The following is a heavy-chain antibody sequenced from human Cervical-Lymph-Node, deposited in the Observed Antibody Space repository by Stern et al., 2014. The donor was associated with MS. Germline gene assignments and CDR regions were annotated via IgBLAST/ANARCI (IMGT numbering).Heavy chain of an antibody. Sequence: QVQLQQWGAGLLKPSETLSLTCAVYGGSFSGYYWSWIRQPPGKGLEWIGEINHSGSTNYNPSLKSRVTISVDTSKNQFSLKLSSVTAADTAVYYCARERKPEWLRLRNNWFDPWGQGTLVTVSS. D-gene: IGHD5-12*01. CDR2: INHSGST. V-gene: IGHV4-34*01. CDR3: ARERKPEWLRLRNNWFDP. J-gene: IGHJ5*02. CDR1: GGSFSGYY.